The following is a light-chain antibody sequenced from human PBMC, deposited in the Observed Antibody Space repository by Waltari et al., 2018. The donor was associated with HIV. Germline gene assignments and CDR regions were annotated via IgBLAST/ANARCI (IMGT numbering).Light chain of an antibody. V-gene: IGLV1-36*01. CDR1: NSNIRNTA. J-gene: IGLJ1*01. CDR2: YDN. CDR3: AAWDDTLNGFV. Sequence: QSVLTQPPSVSEAPRQRVTISCSVNNSNIRNTAVNWYQQLPGKAPKLLIYYDNLLSSGVSDRFSGSKSGTSASLAISGLQSEDEADYYCAAWDDTLNGFVFGSGTRVTVL.